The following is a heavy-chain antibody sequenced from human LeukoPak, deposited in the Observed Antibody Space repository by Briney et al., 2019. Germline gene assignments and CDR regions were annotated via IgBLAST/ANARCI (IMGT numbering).Heavy chain of an antibody. CDR2: ISGGGSTI. V-gene: IGHV3-11*04. J-gene: IGHJ4*02. CDR3: ARDLIAAAGSFDY. D-gene: IGHD6-13*01. CDR1: GFTFSDYY. Sequence: PGGSLRLSRAASGFTFSDYYMSWIRQAPGKGLEWVSYISGGGSTIYYADSVKGRFTISRDNAKNSLYLQMNSLRAEDTAVYYCARDLIAAAGSFDYWGQGTLVTVSS.